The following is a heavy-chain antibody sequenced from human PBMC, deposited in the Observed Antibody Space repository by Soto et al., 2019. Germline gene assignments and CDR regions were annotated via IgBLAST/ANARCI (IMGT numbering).Heavy chain of an antibody. V-gene: IGHV1-69*13. J-gene: IGHJ6*02. Sequence: SVKVSCKASGGTFSSYAISWVRQAPGQGLEWMGGIIPIFGTANYAQKFQGRVTITADESTSTAYMELSSLRSEDTAVYYCARGKDGGYCTNGVCSYYYYYYGMDVWGQGTTVTVSS. CDR2: IIPIFGTA. CDR1: GGTFSSYA. D-gene: IGHD2-8*01. CDR3: ARGKDGGYCTNGVCSYYYYYYGMDV.